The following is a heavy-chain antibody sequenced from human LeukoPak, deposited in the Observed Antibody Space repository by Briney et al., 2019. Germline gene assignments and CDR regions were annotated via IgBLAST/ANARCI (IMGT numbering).Heavy chain of an antibody. Sequence: GGSLRLSCAASGFTFSSYGMHWVRQAPGKGLEWVAVISYDGSDKYYADSVKGRFTISRDNSRNTLYLQMNTLRAEDTAVYYRARTSGSYPINDVDYWGQGTLVTVSS. CDR2: ISYDGSDK. CDR3: ARTSGSYPINDVDY. CDR1: GFTFSSYG. D-gene: IGHD1-26*01. V-gene: IGHV3-30*03. J-gene: IGHJ4*02.